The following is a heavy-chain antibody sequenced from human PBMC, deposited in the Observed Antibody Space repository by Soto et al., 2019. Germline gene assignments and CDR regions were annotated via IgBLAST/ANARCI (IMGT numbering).Heavy chain of an antibody. CDR3: AKGVYYYDSENAFDI. CDR1: GFTFSSYG. V-gene: IGHV3-33*06. Sequence: SGGSLRLSCAASGFTFSSYGMHWVRQAPGKGLEWVAVIWYDGSNKYYADSVKGRFTISRDNSKNTLYLQMNSLRAEDTAVYYCAKGVYYYDSENAFDIWGQGTMVTVSS. D-gene: IGHD3-22*01. CDR2: IWYDGSNK. J-gene: IGHJ3*02.